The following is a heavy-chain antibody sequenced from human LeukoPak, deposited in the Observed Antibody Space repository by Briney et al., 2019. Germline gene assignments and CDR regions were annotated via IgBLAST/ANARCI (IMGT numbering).Heavy chain of an antibody. V-gene: IGHV3-48*01. CDR1: ALTFGDYS. J-gene: IGHJ4*02. Sequence: GGSLRLSCAASALTFGDYSMNWVRQAPGKGLEWISYISGRSSTIYYADSVRGRFTISRDNAKNSMYLQMNSLRAEDTAVYYCARDRLTSGSYFFDYWGQGTLVTVSS. CDR3: ARDRLTSGSYFFDY. CDR2: ISGRSSTI. D-gene: IGHD1-26*01.